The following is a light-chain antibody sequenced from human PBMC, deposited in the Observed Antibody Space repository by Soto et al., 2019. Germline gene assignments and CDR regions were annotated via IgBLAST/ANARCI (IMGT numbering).Light chain of an antibody. CDR3: CSRAGTFVDV. CDR1: SSDVGAYTY. CDR2: DVT. Sequence: QSALTQPRSVSGSPGQSVTISCTGTSSDVGAYTYISWYRQHPGEAPKLIIYDVTKRPSGVPDRFSGSKSGHTASLTISGLQADDEADYYCCSRAGTFVDVFGTGTKLTVL. V-gene: IGLV2-11*01. J-gene: IGLJ1*01.